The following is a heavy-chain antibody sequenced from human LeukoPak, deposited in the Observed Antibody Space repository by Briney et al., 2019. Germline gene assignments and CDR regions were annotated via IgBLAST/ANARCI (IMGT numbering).Heavy chain of an antibody. J-gene: IGHJ4*02. D-gene: IGHD3-22*01. CDR1: GFTLSNYG. V-gene: IGHV3-23*01. CDR3: AKRGVVIRVILVGFHREARYFDS. Sequence: GGSLRLSCAVSGFTLSNYGMSWVRQAPGKGLEWVAGVSGSGGTTNYADSVKGRFTISRDNAKNTLYLQMNSLRAEDTAVYFCAKRGVVIRVILVGFHREARYFDSWGQGTLVTVSP. CDR2: VSGSGGTT.